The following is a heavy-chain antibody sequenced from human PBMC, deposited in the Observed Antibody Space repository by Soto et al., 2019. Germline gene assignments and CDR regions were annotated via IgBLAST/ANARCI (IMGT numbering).Heavy chain of an antibody. CDR2: IYPGDSDT. CDR3: ARRAPIGGYNFDY. V-gene: IGHV5-51*01. CDR1: GYSFTSSW. D-gene: IGHD6-13*01. J-gene: IGHJ4*02. Sequence: GESLKISCKGSGYSFTSSWIAWVRQMPGKGLEWMGIIYPGDSDTRYSPSFQGQVTISADKSISTAYLQWSSLKASDTAMYYCARRAPIGGYNFDYWGQGIMVTVSS.